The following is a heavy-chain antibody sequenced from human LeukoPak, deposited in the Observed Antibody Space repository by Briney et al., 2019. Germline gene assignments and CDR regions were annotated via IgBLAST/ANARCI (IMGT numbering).Heavy chain of an antibody. V-gene: IGHV4-61*02. J-gene: IGHJ4*02. Sequence: PSETLSLTCTVSGGSISSGFYYWSWIRQPAGKGLEWIGRIYTSGSTNYNPSLKSRVTMSVDTSKNQFSLKLSSVTAADTAVYYCARETQQLDMVLFDYWGQGTLVTVSS. CDR1: GGSISSGFYY. CDR2: IYTSGST. CDR3: ARETQQLDMVLFDY. D-gene: IGHD6-13*01.